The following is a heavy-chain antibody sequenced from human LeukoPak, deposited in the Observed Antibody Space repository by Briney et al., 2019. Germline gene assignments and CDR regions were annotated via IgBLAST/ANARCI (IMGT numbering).Heavy chain of an antibody. D-gene: IGHD3-10*01. V-gene: IGHV1-69*05. Sequence: SVKVSCKASGGTFSSYAISWVRQAPGQGLEWMGGIIPIFGTANYAQKFQGRVTITTDKSTSTAYMELSSLRSEDTAVYYCARVSVGHSGMFDYWGQGTLVTVSS. CDR1: GGTFSSYA. CDR3: ARVSVGHSGMFDY. CDR2: IIPIFGTA. J-gene: IGHJ4*02.